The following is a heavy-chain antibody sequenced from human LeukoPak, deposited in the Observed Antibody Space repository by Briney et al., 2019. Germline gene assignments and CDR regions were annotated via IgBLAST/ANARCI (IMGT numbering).Heavy chain of an antibody. CDR3: VVGHNYFDY. V-gene: IGHV4-59*01. D-gene: IGHD2-15*01. CDR2: IYYSGSI. CDR1: GCSISSYY. Sequence: SETLSLTCSVSGCSISSYYWSWIRQPPGKGLEWIGYIYYSGSINYNPSLKSRVTISVDTSKNQLSLKLSSVTAADTAVYYCVVGHNYFDYWGQGTLVTVSS. J-gene: IGHJ4*02.